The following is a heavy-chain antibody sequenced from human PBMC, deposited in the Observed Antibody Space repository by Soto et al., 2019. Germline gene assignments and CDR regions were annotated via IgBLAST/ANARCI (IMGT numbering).Heavy chain of an antibody. CDR2: ISAYNGNT. D-gene: IGHD2-21*02. CDR1: GYTFTSYG. Sequence: ASVKVSCKASGYTFTSYGISWVRQAPGQGLEWMGWISAYNGNTNYAQKLQGRVTTTTDTSTSTAYMELRSLRSDDTAVYYCAREGHIVVVTAILSYYYGMDVWGQGTTVTVSS. J-gene: IGHJ6*02. V-gene: IGHV1-18*04. CDR3: AREGHIVVVTAILSYYYGMDV.